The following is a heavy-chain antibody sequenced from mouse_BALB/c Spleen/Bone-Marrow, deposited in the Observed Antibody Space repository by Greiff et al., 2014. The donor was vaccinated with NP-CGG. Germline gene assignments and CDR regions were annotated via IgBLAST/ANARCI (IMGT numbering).Heavy chain of an antibody. CDR3: ARGSYYYGSSSPWFAY. CDR1: GYTLTSYW. D-gene: IGHD1-1*01. J-gene: IGHJ3*01. V-gene: IGHV1S41*01. CDR2: IPPGSGTT. Sequence: DLVKPGASVKLSCKASGYTLTSYWINWIKQGPGQGLEWIGRIPPGSGTTYYNEMFKGKATLTVDTSSTTAYIQLSSLSSEDSAVYFCARGSYYYGSSSPWFAYWGQGTLVTVSA.